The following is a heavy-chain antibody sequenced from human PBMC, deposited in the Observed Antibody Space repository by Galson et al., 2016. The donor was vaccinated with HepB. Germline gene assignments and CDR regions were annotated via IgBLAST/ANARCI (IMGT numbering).Heavy chain of an antibody. CDR2: ISSSSATI. CDR3: TRDGALPGGWVWIDP. J-gene: IGHJ5*02. V-gene: IGHV3-48*04. CDR1: GFTFSDYA. D-gene: IGHD6-19*01. Sequence: SLRLPCAASGFTFSDYAMNWVGQAPGKGLEWVASISSSSATIYYVDSVKGRFAVSRDNAKNSVYLQMNSLRVEDTAVYYCTRDGALPGGWVWIDPWGQGTLVIVSS.